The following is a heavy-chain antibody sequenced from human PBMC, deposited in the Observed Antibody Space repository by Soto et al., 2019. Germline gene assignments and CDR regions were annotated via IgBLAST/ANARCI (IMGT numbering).Heavy chain of an antibody. J-gene: IGHJ6*02. V-gene: IGHV1-8*01. CDR2: MKPNSGNK. CDR3: ARSHHYYYYGMDV. CDR1: GYTFTTYD. Sequence: QVRLVQSGAEVKRPGASVRVSCKASGYTFTTYDINWVRQATGQGLEWMGWMKPNSGNKGYAQRFQGRDTMTRNTSISTAYMELSSLRPEDTAVYYCARSHHYYYYGMDVWGQGTTVTVSS.